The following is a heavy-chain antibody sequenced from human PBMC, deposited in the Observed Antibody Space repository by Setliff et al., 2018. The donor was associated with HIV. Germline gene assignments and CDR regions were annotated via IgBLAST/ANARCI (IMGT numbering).Heavy chain of an antibody. V-gene: IGHV4-38-2*01. Sequence: SETLSLTCAVSGYSISSGYYWGWIRQPPGKGLEWIGSIYHSGSTYYNPSLKSRVTISLDTPKNQFSLKLNSVIAADTAVYYCARNRVPSSLWGQGTLVTVSS. J-gene: IGHJ4*02. CDR2: IYHSGST. D-gene: IGHD3-10*01. CDR3: ARNRVPSSL. CDR1: GYSISSGYY.